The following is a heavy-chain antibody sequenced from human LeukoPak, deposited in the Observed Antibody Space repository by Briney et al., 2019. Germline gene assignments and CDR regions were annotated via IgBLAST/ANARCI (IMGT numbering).Heavy chain of an antibody. Sequence: GGSLRLSCAASGFTFSSYAMSWVRQAPGKGVEWVSAICGSGGSTYYADSVKGRFTISRDNSKNTLYLQMSSLRAEDTAVYYCAKALGVVPAAMDAFDIWGQGTMVTVSS. D-gene: IGHD2-2*01. J-gene: IGHJ3*02. CDR3: AKALGVVPAAMDAFDI. CDR1: GFTFSSYA. V-gene: IGHV3-23*01. CDR2: ICGSGGST.